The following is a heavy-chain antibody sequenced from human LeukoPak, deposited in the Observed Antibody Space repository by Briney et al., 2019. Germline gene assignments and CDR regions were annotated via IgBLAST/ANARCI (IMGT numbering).Heavy chain of an antibody. J-gene: IGHJ6*03. D-gene: IGHD3-9*01. Sequence: ASVKVSCKASGYTFTGYYMHWVRQTPGQGLEWMGWINPNSGGTNYAQKFQGRVTMTRDTSISTAYIELSRLRSDDTAVYYCARDSYYDILTGYWSPGDYYYYYMDVWGKGTTVTVSS. CDR2: INPNSGGT. CDR3: ARDSYYDILTGYWSPGDYYYYYMDV. CDR1: GYTFTGYY. V-gene: IGHV1-2*02.